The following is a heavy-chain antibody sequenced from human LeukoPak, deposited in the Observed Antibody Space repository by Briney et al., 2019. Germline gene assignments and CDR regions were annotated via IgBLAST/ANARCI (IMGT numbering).Heavy chain of an antibody. D-gene: IGHD3-22*01. CDR2: IDWDDDK. CDR3: TRIGFFYDSSGYSGAFDI. CDR1: GISLSTSGMR. J-gene: IGHJ3*02. Sequence: SGPALVKPTQTLTLTCTFSGISLSTSGMRVSWIRQPPGKALEWLARIDWDDDKFYSTSLKTRLTISKDTSKNQVVLTMNNMDPVDTATYYCTRIGFFYDSSGYSGAFDIWGQGTMVIVSS. V-gene: IGHV2-70*04.